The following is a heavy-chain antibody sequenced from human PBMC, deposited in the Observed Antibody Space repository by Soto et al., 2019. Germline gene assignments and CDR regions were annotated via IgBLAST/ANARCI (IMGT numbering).Heavy chain of an antibody. CDR3: AKDASFRDGHSSGVLAY. V-gene: IGHV3-9*01. CDR2: ITWNSGRI. Sequence: GGSLRLSCAASGFTLGDYAMHWVRQAPGKGLEWVSHITWNSGRIDYADSVKGRFTISRDNAKNSLYLQMNSLRADDTAFYFCAKDASFRDGHSSGVLAYWGQGTLVPVSS. D-gene: IGHD3-10*01. CDR1: GFTLGDYA. J-gene: IGHJ4*02.